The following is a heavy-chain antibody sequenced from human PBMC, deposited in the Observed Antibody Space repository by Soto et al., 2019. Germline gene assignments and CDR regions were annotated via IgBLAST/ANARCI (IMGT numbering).Heavy chain of an antibody. CDR3: ARGGSLYWYFDL. D-gene: IGHD1-26*01. Sequence: QVQLVQSGAEVKKPGASVKVSCKASGYTFTNYAMHWVRQAPGQRLEWMGWINAGNGNTKYSQKFQGRVTITSDTSARTAYMELSSLRSEDTAVYYCARGGSLYWYFDLWGRGTLVTVSS. V-gene: IGHV1-3*01. J-gene: IGHJ2*01. CDR1: GYTFTNYA. CDR2: INAGNGNT.